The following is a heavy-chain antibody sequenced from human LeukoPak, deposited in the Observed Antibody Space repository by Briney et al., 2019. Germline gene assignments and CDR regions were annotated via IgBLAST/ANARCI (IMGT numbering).Heavy chain of an antibody. J-gene: IGHJ4*02. D-gene: IGHD6-19*01. Sequence: GRSLRLSCAASGFTFSSYGMHWVRQAPGKGLEWVAVISYDGSNKYYADSVKGRFTISRDNSKNTLYLQINSLRAEDTAVYYCAKGKGRSSSGSFYFDYWGQGTLVTVSS. CDR2: ISYDGSNK. CDR3: AKGKGRSSSGSFYFDY. V-gene: IGHV3-30*18. CDR1: GFTFSSYG.